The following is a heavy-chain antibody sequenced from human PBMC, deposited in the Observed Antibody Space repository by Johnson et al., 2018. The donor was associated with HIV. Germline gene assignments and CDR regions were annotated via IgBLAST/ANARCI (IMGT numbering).Heavy chain of an antibody. Sequence: VQLVESGGGLVQSGGSLRLSCAASGFTFSRHAMSWVRQAPGKGLEWVSGINWNGGSTGYADSVKGRFTISRDNAKNSLYLQMNTLRAEDTALYYCARVVTMIVVDGGIEAFDIWGQGTMVTVSS. J-gene: IGHJ3*02. CDR3: ARVVTMIVVDGGIEAFDI. CDR2: INWNGGST. CDR1: GFTFSRHA. D-gene: IGHD3-22*01. V-gene: IGHV3-20*04.